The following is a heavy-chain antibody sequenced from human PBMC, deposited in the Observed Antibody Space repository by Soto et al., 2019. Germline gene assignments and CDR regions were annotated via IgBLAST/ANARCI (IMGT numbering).Heavy chain of an antibody. CDR3: ARDIEYGMDV. CDR2: INAGNGNT. Sequence: RAAVKVSCKACGYTFTSYALHWVRQAPGQRLEWMGWINAGNGNTKYSQKFQGRVTITRDTSASTAYMEVSSWRSEDTAVYYCARDIEYGMDVWGQGTTVTVSS. J-gene: IGHJ6*02. V-gene: IGHV1-3*01. CDR1: GYTFTSYA.